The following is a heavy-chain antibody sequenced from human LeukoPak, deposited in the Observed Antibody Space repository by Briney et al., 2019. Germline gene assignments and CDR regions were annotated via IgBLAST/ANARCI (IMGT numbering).Heavy chain of an antibody. V-gene: IGHV1-3*01. Sequence: GASVKVSCKASGYTFTSYAMHWVRQAPGQRLEWMGWINAGNGNTKYSQKFQGRVTITRDTSASTAYMELSSLRSEDTAVYYCAGGYCSSTSCYAFSNWFDPWGQGTLVIVSS. CDR2: INAGNGNT. D-gene: IGHD2-2*01. CDR3: AGGYCSSTSCYAFSNWFDP. CDR1: GYTFTSYA. J-gene: IGHJ5*02.